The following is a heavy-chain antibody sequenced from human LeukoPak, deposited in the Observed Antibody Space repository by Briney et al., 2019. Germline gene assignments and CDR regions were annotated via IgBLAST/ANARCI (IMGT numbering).Heavy chain of an antibody. CDR1: GFTFSSYD. V-gene: IGHV3-13*01. CDR3: ARDLHSGSSGGGIDY. CDR2: IGTAGDT. Sequence: GGSLRLSCAASGFTFSSYDMHWVRQATGKGLEWVSAIGTAGDTYYPGSVKGRFTISRDNAKNSLYLQMNSLRAEDTAVYYCARDLHSGSSGGGIDYWGQGTLVTVSS. D-gene: IGHD1-26*01. J-gene: IGHJ4*02.